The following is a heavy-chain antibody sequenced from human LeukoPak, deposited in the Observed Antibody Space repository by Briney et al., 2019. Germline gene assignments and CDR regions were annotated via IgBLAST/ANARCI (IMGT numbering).Heavy chain of an antibody. V-gene: IGHV3-66*01. Sequence: GGSLRLSCTTSGFTFGDFAMSWFRQAPGKGLEWVSVIYSGGSTYYADSVKGRFTISRDNSKNTLYLQMNSLRAEDTAVYYCARVPYYYGMDVWGQGTTVTVSS. CDR2: IYSGGST. CDR1: GFTFGDFA. CDR3: ARVPYYYGMDV. J-gene: IGHJ6*02.